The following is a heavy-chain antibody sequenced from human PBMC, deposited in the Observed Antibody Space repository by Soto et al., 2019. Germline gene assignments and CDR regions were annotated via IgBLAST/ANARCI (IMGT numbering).Heavy chain of an antibody. J-gene: IGHJ4*02. Sequence: EVQLVESGGGLVQPGGSLRLSCAASGFTFSWPWMHWVRQAPGKGLMWVARINSDGGDTSYADSVKGRFTISRDNAKNTLYLQMNSLRAEDTAVYYCARGMTTVISRPLDYWGQGTPVTVSS. V-gene: IGHV3-74*01. CDR1: GFTFSWPW. CDR3: ARGMTTVISRPLDY. D-gene: IGHD4-17*01. CDR2: INSDGGDT.